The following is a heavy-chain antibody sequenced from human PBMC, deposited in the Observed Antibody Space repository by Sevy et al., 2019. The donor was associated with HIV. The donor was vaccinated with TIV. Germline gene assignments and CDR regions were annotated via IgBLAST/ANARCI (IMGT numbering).Heavy chain of an antibody. CDR1: GFTFSDYY. Sequence: GGSLRLSCAASGFTFSDYYMSWIRQAPGKGLEWVSDISSGSTYTNYADSVKGRFTISRDNAKNSLYLQMNSLTVEDTAVYYCARDRRNYAGQYFDYWGQGILVTVSS. CDR2: ISSGSTYT. V-gene: IGHV3-11*06. CDR3: ARDRRNYAGQYFDY. J-gene: IGHJ4*02. D-gene: IGHD3-16*01.